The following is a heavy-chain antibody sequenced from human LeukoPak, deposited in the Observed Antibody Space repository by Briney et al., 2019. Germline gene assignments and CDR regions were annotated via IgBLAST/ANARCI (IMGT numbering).Heavy chain of an antibody. CDR1: GGSFSGYY. J-gene: IGHJ4*02. CDR2: INHSGST. CDR3: ARGFGYSSSWYLDY. V-gene: IGHV4-34*01. Sequence: SETLSLTCAVYGGSFSGYYWSWIRQPPGKGLEWIGEINHSGSTNYNPSLKSRVTISVDKSKNQFSLKLSSVTAADTAVYYCARGFGYSSSWYLDYWGQGTLVTVSS. D-gene: IGHD6-13*01.